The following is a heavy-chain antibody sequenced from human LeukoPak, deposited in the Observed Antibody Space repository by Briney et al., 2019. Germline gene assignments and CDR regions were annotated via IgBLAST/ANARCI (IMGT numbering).Heavy chain of an antibody. D-gene: IGHD3-22*01. Sequence: PSETLSLTCTVSGGSISSSSYYWGWVRQPPGKGLGWVGSIYFSVRTYYNPSLKSRVTISVDTSKNQFSLKLSSVTAADTALYYCARDYTMTHAFDIWGQGTLVTVSS. V-gene: IGHV4-39*07. CDR1: GGSISSSSYY. CDR2: IYFSVRT. CDR3: ARDYTMTHAFDI. J-gene: IGHJ3*02.